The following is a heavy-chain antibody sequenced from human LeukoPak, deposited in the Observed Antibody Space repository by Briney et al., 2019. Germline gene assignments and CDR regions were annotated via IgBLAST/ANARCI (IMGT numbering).Heavy chain of an antibody. CDR1: GGSISGGSYY. J-gene: IGHJ4*02. D-gene: IGHD3-10*01. V-gene: IGHV4-61*02. CDR2: IYTSGST. CDR3: AREIRDHYGSGSYYPFDY. Sequence: SQTLSLTCTVSGGSISGGSYYWSWIRQPAGKGLEWIGRIYTSGSTNYNPSLKSRVTISVDTSKNQFSLKLSSVTAADTAVYYCAREIRDHYGSGSYYPFDYWGQGTLVTVSS.